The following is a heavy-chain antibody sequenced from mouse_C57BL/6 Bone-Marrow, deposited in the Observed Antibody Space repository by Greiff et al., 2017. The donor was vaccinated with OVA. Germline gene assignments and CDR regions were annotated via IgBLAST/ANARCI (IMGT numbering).Heavy chain of an antibody. J-gene: IGHJ3*01. D-gene: IGHD2-1*01. CDR1: GYTFTDYY. CDR3: AREGGNYGRFAY. V-gene: IGHV1-76*01. Sequence: QVQLQQSGAELVRPGASVKLSCKASGYTFTDYYINWVKQRPGQGLEWIARIYPGSGNTYYNEKFKGKATLTAEKSSSTAYMQLSSLTSEDSAVYFCAREGGNYGRFAYWGQGTLVTVSA. CDR2: IYPGSGNT.